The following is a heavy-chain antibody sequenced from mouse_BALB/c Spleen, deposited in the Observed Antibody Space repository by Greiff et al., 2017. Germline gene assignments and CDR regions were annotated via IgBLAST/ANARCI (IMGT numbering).Heavy chain of an antibody. CDR1: GFTFSSFG. J-gene: IGHJ3*01. V-gene: IGHV5-17*02. Sequence: EVQRVESGGGLVQPGGSRKLSCAASGFTFSSFGMHWVRQAPEKGLEWVAYISSGSSTIYYADTVKGRFTISRDNPKNTLFLQMTSLRSEDTAMYYCARSDYDYYIAYWGQGTLVTVSA. CDR3: ARSDYDYYIAY. D-gene: IGHD2-4*01. CDR2: ISSGSSTI.